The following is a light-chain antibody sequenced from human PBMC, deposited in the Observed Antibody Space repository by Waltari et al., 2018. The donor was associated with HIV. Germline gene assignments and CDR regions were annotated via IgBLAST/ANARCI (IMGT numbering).Light chain of an antibody. CDR1: SSDVGGYNY. CDR2: DVS. Sequence: QSALTQPASVSGSPGQSITISCTGTSSDVGGYNYVSWYQQHSGKGPKLIIYDVSTRPSGVANRFSGSKSGNTASLTISGLQAEDEADYYCCSYTSTSSFVVFGGGTKLTVV. J-gene: IGLJ3*02. CDR3: CSYTSTSSFVV. V-gene: IGLV2-14*01.